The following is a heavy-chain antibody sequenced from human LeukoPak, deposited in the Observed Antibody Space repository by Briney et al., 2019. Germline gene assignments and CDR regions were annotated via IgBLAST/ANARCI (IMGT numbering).Heavy chain of an antibody. V-gene: IGHV3-23*01. J-gene: IGHJ4*02. CDR1: GFTFSSYA. CDR2: ISGSGGST. CDR3: AKAKVTSGVAPVDY. Sequence: GGSLRLSCAGSGFTFSSYAMSWVRQAPGKGLEWVSAISGSGGSTYYADSVKGRFTISRDNSKNTLYLQMNSLRAEDTAVYYCAKAKVTSGVAPVDYWGQGTLVTVSS. D-gene: IGHD4-23*01.